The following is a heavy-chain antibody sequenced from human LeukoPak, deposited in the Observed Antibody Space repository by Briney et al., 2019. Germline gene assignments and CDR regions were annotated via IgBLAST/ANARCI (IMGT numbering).Heavy chain of an antibody. CDR3: AREMVGERGWFDP. D-gene: IGHD2-15*01. CDR1: GGSISSYY. V-gene: IGHV4-59*01. J-gene: IGHJ5*02. CDR2: IYYSGST. Sequence: SETLSLTCTVSGGSISSYYWSWIRQPPGKGLEWIGYIYYSGSTNYNPSLKSRLTISVDTSKNQFSLKLSSVTAADTAVYYCAREMVGERGWFDPWGQGTLVTVSS.